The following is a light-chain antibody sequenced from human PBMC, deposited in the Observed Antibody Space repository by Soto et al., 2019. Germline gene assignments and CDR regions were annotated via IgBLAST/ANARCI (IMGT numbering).Light chain of an antibody. CDR3: QQSHKSPPT. CDR2: LAS. V-gene: IGKV1-39*01. CDR1: QAIGTY. J-gene: IGKJ1*01. Sequence: DIQLTQSPYSLSVSVGDAITITCRASQAIGTYLVWFQEKPGKAPKLLIYLASTLETGVPSRFSGSGCGTYFTLTITSLQPEDFATYYCQQSHKSPPTFGRGTRVDLK.